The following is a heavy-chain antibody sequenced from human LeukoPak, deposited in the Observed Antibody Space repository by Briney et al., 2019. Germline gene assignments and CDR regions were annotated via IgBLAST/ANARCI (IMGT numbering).Heavy chain of an antibody. CDR3: ARDPDMVY. Sequence: PGGSLRLSCAASGFTFSSYAMHWVRQAPGKGLEWVSYISSSGSMIYYADSVKGRFTISRDNAKNSLYLQMNSLRGEDTAVYYCARDPDMVYWGQGTLVTVSS. V-gene: IGHV3-48*03. J-gene: IGHJ4*02. D-gene: IGHD3-10*01. CDR1: GFTFSSYA. CDR2: ISSSGSMI.